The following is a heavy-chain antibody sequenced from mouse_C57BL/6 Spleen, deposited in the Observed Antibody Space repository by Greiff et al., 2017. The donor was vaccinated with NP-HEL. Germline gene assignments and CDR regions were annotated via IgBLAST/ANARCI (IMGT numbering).Heavy chain of an antibody. CDR1: GYTFTSYW. V-gene: IGHV1-53*01. Sequence: VQLQQPGTELVKPGASVKLSCKASGYTFTSYWMHWVKQRPGQGLEWIGNINPSNDGTNYNGKFKRTATLTVDKSSIKAYMQLSSLTSEDSAVYDWARWTVYDFDDWGKGTTLTVST. CDR3: ARWTVYDFDD. CDR2: INPSNDGT. D-gene: IGHD2-12*01. J-gene: IGHJ2*01.